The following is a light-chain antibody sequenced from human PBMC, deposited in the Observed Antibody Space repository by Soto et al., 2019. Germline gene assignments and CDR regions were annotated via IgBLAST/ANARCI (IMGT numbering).Light chain of an antibody. Sequence: QSALSQPASVSGSPGQSIAISCTGTTSDVGGCNYFSWYQQHPGKVPKLLIHEASNRPSGVSNRSSGSKSGNTASLNISGLQADNEADYYCLSKTGTXSYVLGTGTKVXV. V-gene: IGLV2-14*01. CDR1: TSDVGGCNY. J-gene: IGLJ1*01. CDR3: LSKTGTXSYV. CDR2: EAS.